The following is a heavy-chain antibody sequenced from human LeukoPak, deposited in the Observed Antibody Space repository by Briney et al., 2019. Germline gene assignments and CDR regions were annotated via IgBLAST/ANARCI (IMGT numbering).Heavy chain of an antibody. D-gene: IGHD5-18*01. CDR2: ISSSSRHI. Sequence: GGSLRLSCAASGFTFSSYSMNWVRQAPGKGLEWVSAISSSSRHIYYADSVKGRFTISRDNAKNSLYLQMNSLRAEDTAVYYCARDEGYTYRNFHYYHMDVWGKGTTVTVSS. J-gene: IGHJ6*03. V-gene: IGHV3-21*01. CDR1: GFTFSSYS. CDR3: ARDEGYTYRNFHYYHMDV.